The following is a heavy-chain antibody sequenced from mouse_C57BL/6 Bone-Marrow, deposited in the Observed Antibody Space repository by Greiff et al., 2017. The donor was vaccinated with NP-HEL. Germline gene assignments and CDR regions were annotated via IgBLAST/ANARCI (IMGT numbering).Heavy chain of an antibody. CDR1: GYTFTSYG. D-gene: IGHD3-2*02. J-gene: IGHJ4*01. CDR2: IYPRSGNT. V-gene: IGHV1-81*01. CDR3: ARGGFAQATRGYAMDY. Sequence: VQLQQSGAELARPGASVKLSCKASGYTFTSYGISWVKQRTGQGLEWIGEIYPRSGNTYYNEKFKGKATLTADKSSSTAYMELRSLTSEDSAVYFCARGGFAQATRGYAMDYWGQGTSVTVSS.